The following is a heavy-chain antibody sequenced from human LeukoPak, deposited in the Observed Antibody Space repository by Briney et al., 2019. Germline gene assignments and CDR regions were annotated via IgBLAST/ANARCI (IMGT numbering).Heavy chain of an antibody. D-gene: IGHD3-16*01. CDR1: GVSISSYY. CDR2: IYTTGDT. V-gene: IGHV4-4*09. Sequence: SETLSLTCTVSGVSISSYYWNWIRQPPGKGLEWIGSIYTTGDTRYNPSLESRVTISVDTSKNQFSLKLSSVTAADTAVYYCARATPVGGVRFDYWGQGTLVTVSS. J-gene: IGHJ4*02. CDR3: ARATPVGGVRFDY.